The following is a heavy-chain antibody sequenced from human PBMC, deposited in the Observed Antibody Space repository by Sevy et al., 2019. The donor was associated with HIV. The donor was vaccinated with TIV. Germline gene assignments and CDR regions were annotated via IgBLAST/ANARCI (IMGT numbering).Heavy chain of an antibody. CDR3: VKEGGGEGGDH. CDR1: GFSFSSYG. V-gene: IGHV3-30*02. J-gene: IGHJ4*02. Sequence: GGSLRLSCAASGFSFSSYGMHWVRQAPGKGLEWISYIQYDGSNKDYADSVKGRFTISRDNSKNTLYLQMNSLRVEDTAVFYCVKEGGGEGGDHWGQGTLVTVSS. CDR2: IQYDGSNK. D-gene: IGHD2-21*01.